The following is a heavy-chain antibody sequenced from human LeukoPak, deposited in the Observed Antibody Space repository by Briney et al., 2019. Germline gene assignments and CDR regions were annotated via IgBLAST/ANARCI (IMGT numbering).Heavy chain of an antibody. Sequence: GGSLRLSCTASGFTFSDYSVNWVRQAPGKGLEWVSCITGISDINYADSVKGRFTISRDHANKSAYLQMNSLRAEDTSIYYCARAIRLWGQGTLVPVSS. J-gene: IGHJ4*02. CDR3: ARAIRL. CDR1: GFTFSDYS. D-gene: IGHD1-1*01. CDR2: ITGISDI. V-gene: IGHV3-69-1*02.